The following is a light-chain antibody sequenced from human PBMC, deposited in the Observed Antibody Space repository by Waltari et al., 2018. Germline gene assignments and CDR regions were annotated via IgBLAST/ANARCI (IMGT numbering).Light chain of an antibody. CDR2: ANS. Sequence: QSVLTQPPSVSGAPGQRVTISCTGSSSNIGAGYDVHWYQHLPGPAPKLLIYANSNRPSGVPDRFSGSKSGTSASLAITGLQAEDEADYYCQSYDSSLSGVVFGGGTKLTVL. CDR3: QSYDSSLSGVV. V-gene: IGLV1-40*01. CDR1: SSNIGAGYD. J-gene: IGLJ3*02.